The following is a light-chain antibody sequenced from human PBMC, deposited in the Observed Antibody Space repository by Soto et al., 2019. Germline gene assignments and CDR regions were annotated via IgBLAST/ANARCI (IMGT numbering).Light chain of an antibody. CDR1: QSISSY. CDR2: AAS. J-gene: IGKJ1*01. CDR3: QQSYSTPWA. Sequence: DIQMTQSPSSLSASVGDRVTMACVASQSISSYLNWYQQKPGKAPKLLIYAASSLQSGVPSRFSGSGSGTDFTLTISSLQPEDFATYYCQQSYSTPWAFGQGTKVDIK. V-gene: IGKV1-39*01.